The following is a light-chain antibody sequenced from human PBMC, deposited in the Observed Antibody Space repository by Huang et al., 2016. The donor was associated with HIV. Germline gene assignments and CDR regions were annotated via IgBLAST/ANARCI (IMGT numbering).Light chain of an antibody. V-gene: IGKV1-NL1*01. Sequence: DIQMTQSPSSLSASVGDRVTITCRASQGIGNSLAWYQQKPEKAPRLLLYATSRLESGVPSRFSGSGSGTHYTLTIRTLQPEDIASYYCQQYHGIPWTFGQGTKVEIK. CDR2: ATS. CDR1: QGIGNS. J-gene: IGKJ1*01. CDR3: QQYHGIPWT.